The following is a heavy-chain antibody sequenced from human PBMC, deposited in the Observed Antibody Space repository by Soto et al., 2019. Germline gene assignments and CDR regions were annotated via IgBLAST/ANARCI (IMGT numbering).Heavy chain of an antibody. CDR1: GFTFSNYE. D-gene: IGHD2-15*01. CDR3: AKGFCSGASCYSGDY. CDR2: ISGNGNTI. V-gene: IGHV3-48*03. J-gene: IGHJ4*02. Sequence: PGGSLRLSCVASGFTFSNYEMNWARQAPGKGLEWLSYISGNGNTIYSAPSVKGRFTISRDNAQSSLYLQMNSLRAEDTAIYYCAKGFCSGASCYSGDYWGQGTLVTVSS.